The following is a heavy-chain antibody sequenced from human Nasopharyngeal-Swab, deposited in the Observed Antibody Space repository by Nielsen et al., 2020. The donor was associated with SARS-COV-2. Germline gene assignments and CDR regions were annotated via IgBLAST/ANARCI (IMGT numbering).Heavy chain of an antibody. D-gene: IGHD3-3*01. CDR3: ARGGYNDFWSGYRNHNWFYMDV. V-gene: IGHV4-34*01. CDR1: GGSSSGYT. J-gene: IGHJ6*03. CDR2: INHSGSP. Sequence: SETLSLTCDVYGGSSSGYTWSWIRQPPGKGLEGIGEINHSGSPNYNPSLKSRVTISVDMSKRQFSLKLSSVTDADTAVYYCARGGYNDFWSGYRNHNWFYMDVWGKGTTVTVSS.